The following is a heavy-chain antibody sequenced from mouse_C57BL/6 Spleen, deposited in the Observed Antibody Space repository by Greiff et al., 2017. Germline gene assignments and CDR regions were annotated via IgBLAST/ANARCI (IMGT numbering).Heavy chain of an antibody. V-gene: IGHV3-6*01. CDR1: GYSITSGYY. Sequence: DVQLQESGPGLVKPSQSLSLTCSVTGYSITSGYYWNWIRQFPGNKLEWMGYISYDGSNNYNPSLKNRISITRDTSKNQFFLKLNSVTTEDTATYYCARLGRGSYFDYWGQGTTLTVSS. D-gene: IGHD4-1*01. J-gene: IGHJ2*01. CDR2: ISYDGSN. CDR3: ARLGRGSYFDY.